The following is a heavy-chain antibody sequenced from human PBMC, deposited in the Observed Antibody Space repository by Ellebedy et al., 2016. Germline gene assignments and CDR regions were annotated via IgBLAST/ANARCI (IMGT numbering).Heavy chain of an antibody. CDR1: GGSFSGYY. Sequence: SETLSLTXAVYGGSFSGYYWSWIRQPPGKGLEWIGEINHSGSTNYNPSLKSRVTISVDTSKNQFSLKLSSVTAADTAVYYCARSFYQSLTVRGYYYYGMDVWGQGTTVTVSS. CDR3: ARSFYQSLTVRGYYYYGMDV. CDR2: INHSGST. V-gene: IGHV4-34*01. D-gene: IGHD3-9*01. J-gene: IGHJ6*02.